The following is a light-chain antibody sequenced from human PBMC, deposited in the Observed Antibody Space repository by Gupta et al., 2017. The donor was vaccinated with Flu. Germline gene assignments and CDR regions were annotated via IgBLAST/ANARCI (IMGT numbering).Light chain of an antibody. V-gene: IGKV3-11*01. CDR3: QQRSDWLT. CDR2: DAY. J-gene: IGKJ4*01. CDR1: QSVSSY. Sequence: EIVLTQSPATLSLSPGDRATLSCRASQSVSSYLAWYQQKPGQAPRLLIYDAYTRAPGIPARFSGSGSGADFSLTSSSLEPEDFAVYYWQQRSDWLTFGGGTKVEIK.